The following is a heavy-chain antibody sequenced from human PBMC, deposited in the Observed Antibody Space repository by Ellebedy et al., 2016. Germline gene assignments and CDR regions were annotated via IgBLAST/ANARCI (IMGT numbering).Heavy chain of an antibody. CDR1: GGSISRYY. Sequence: SETLSLTCIVSGGSISRYYWSWIRQPPGRGLEWIGNIYYTGTINYNPSLQSRVTISLDKSKNQFSLRLTSVTAADTAVYYCARIGGVSFRERPIDYWGQGTLVTVSS. V-gene: IGHV4-59*01. D-gene: IGHD3-10*01. J-gene: IGHJ4*02. CDR3: ARIGGVSFRERPIDY. CDR2: IYYTGTI.